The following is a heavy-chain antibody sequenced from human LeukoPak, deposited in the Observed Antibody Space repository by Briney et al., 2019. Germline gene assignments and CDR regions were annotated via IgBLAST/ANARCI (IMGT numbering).Heavy chain of an antibody. J-gene: IGHJ6*01. V-gene: IGHV3-43*02. Sequence: GGSLRLSCAASGFTFDDYAMHWVRQAPGKGLEWVSLISADGTSTYYADSVKGRFTISRDNSKNSLYLQMNSLGSEDTALYYCAKHQRVASTDMSAYSRYYYFGMDVWGQGTTVTVSS. CDR3: AKHQRVASTDMSAYSRYYYFGMDV. CDR2: ISADGTST. CDR1: GFTFDDYA. D-gene: IGHD2-15*01.